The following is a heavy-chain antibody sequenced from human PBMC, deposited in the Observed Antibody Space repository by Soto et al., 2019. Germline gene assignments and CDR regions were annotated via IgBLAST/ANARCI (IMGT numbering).Heavy chain of an antibody. Sequence: ASVKVSCKASGGTFSSYAISWVRQAPGQGLEWMGGIIPIFGTANYAQKFQGRVTITADESTSTAYMELSSLRSEDTAVYYCARVPHIVATISPPYNWFDPWGQGTLVTVSS. CDR1: GGTFSSYA. D-gene: IGHD5-12*01. V-gene: IGHV1-69*13. CDR3: ARVPHIVATISPPYNWFDP. J-gene: IGHJ5*02. CDR2: IIPIFGTA.